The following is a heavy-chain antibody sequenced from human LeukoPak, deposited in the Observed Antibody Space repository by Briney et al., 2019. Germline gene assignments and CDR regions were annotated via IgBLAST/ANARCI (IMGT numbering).Heavy chain of an antibody. CDR2: IPNDDSVI. CDR3: AREQWFRWEY. D-gene: IGHD3-22*01. CDR1: GFSVSNYY. V-gene: IGHV3-11*01. J-gene: IGHJ4*02. Sequence: GGSLRLSCEASGFSVSNYYMVWVRQPPGKGLECISYIPNDDSVIYYADSVRVWLSVSRDSAKNSLSLQLNSLRAEDTAVYYCAREQWFRWEYWGQGILVTVSS.